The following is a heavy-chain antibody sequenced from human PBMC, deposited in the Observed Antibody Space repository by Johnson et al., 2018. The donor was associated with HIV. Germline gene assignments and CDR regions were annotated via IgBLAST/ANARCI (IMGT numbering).Heavy chain of an antibody. J-gene: IGHJ3*01. CDR3: TRGFYSPSSGYSEPSGSVDAFDV. V-gene: IGHV3-74*02. D-gene: IGHD3-22*01. Sequence: VQLVESGAGLVQPGASLRLSCAASGFTFCRYWMDWVRQAPGKGLVWVSRIKSDGSSTAYADSVKDRFTISTDTPTNTPYLQMNSLRGEDTAVYFCTRGFYSPSSGYSEPSGSVDAFDVRGQGTMVTVSS. CDR1: GFTFCRYW. CDR2: IKSDGSST.